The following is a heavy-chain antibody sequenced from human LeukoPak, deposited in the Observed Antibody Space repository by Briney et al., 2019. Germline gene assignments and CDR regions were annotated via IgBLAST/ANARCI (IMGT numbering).Heavy chain of an antibody. CDR1: GGTFSSYA. D-gene: IGHD2-15*01. Sequence: SVKVSCKASGGTFSSYAISWVRQAPGQGLEWMGGTIPIFGTANYAQKFQGRVTITADESTSTAYMELSSLRSEDTAVYYCATLEENCSGGSCYSTFPELVDYWGQGTLVTVSS. CDR2: TIPIFGTA. J-gene: IGHJ4*02. CDR3: ATLEENCSGGSCYSTFPELVDY. V-gene: IGHV1-69*13.